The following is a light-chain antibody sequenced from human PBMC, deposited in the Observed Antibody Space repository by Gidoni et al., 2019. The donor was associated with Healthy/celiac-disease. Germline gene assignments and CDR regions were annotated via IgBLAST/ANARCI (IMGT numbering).Light chain of an antibody. V-gene: IGKV1-39*01. Sequence: DIQMTQSPSSLSASVGDRVTITCRASKSISSYLNWYQQKPGKAPKRLIYAASSLQSGVPSRFSGSGSGTDFTLTISRLQPEDFATYYCQHSYSTPTFGPGTKLEIK. J-gene: IGKJ2*01. CDR2: AAS. CDR3: QHSYSTPT. CDR1: KSISSY.